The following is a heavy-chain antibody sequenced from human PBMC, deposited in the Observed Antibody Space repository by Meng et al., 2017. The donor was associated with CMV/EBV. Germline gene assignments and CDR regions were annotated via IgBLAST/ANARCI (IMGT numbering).Heavy chain of an antibody. J-gene: IGHJ6*02. CDR3: ALGGMVPAAEYGMDV. V-gene: IGHV1-69*10. D-gene: IGHD2-2*01. CDR1: GGTFSSYA. Sequence: SVKVSCKASGGTFSSYAISWVRQAPGQGLEWVGGIIPILGIANYAQKFQGRVTITADKSTSTAYMELSSLRSEDTAVYYCALGGMVPAAEYGMDVWGQGTTVTVSS. CDR2: IIPILGIA.